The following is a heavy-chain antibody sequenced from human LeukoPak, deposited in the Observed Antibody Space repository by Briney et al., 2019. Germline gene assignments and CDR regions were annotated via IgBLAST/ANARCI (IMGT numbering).Heavy chain of an antibody. D-gene: IGHD6-13*01. Sequence: PSETLSLTCTVSGGSISSSDYYWGWIRQPPGKGLECIANIYYSGRTYYNPSLKSRVTMSVDTSKNQFSLKLSSVTAADTAVYYCARSYSSSFNWFDPWGQGTLVTVSS. J-gene: IGHJ5*02. V-gene: IGHV4-39*01. CDR3: ARSYSSSFNWFDP. CDR1: GGSISSSDYY. CDR2: IYYSGRT.